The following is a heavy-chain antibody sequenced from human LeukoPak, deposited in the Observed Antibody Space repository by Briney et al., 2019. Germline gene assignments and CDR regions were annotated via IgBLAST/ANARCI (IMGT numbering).Heavy chain of an antibody. V-gene: IGHV4-4*09. D-gene: IGHD1-14*01. CDR3: FQTTVWPGFDY. J-gene: IGHJ4*02. Sequence: PSETLSLTCTTSGVSISRFYWSWVRQPPGKGLEWIGNIYHGVHTFFNPSLKSRVTISVDTSRRQFSLELASVTVADTAVYYCFQTTVWPGFDYWGQGILVTVSS. CDR1: GVSISRFY. CDR2: IYHGVHT.